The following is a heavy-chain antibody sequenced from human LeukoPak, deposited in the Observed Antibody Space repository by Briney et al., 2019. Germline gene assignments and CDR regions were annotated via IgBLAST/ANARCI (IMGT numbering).Heavy chain of an antibody. J-gene: IGHJ5*02. D-gene: IGHD2-2*01. V-gene: IGHV1-2*02. CDR1: GYTFTGYY. CDR3: ARDGGFVPAANNWFDP. Sequence: ASVEVSCKASGYTFTGYYMHWVRQAPGQGLEWMGWINPNSGGTNYAQKLQGRVTMTRDTSISTAYMELSRLRSDDTAVYYCARDGGFVPAANNWFDPWGQGTLVTVSS. CDR2: INPNSGGT.